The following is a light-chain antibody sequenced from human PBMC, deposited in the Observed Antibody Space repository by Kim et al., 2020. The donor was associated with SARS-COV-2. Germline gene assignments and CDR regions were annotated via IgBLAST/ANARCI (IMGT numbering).Light chain of an antibody. CDR2: DVT. Sequence: GQSITISCTGSNRDIGRYNYVSWYQQHPGRAPRLIIFDVTRRPPGISVRFSASKSGNTASLTISSLQADDEADYYCCSFTSRPSWVFGGGTKVTVL. J-gene: IGLJ3*02. CDR1: NRDIGRYNY. V-gene: IGLV2-14*03. CDR3: CSFTSRPSWV.